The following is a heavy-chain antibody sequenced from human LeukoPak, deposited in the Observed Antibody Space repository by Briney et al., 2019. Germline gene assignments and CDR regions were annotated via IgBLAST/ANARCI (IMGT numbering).Heavy chain of an antibody. D-gene: IGHD2-2*02. J-gene: IGHJ5*02. Sequence: ASVKVSCKASGGTFSSYAISWVRQAPGQGLEWMGRIIPILGIANYAQKFQGRVTITADKSTSTAYMELSSLRSEDTAVYYCARDIRYCSSTSCYIQANWFDPWGQGTLVTVSS. CDR3: ARDIRYCSSTSCYIQANWFDP. V-gene: IGHV1-69*04. CDR2: IIPILGIA. CDR1: GGTFSSYA.